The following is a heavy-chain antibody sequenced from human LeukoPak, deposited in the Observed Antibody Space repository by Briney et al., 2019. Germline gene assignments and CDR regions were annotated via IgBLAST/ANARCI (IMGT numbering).Heavy chain of an antibody. J-gene: IGHJ5*02. D-gene: IGHD2-2*01. V-gene: IGHV1-2*02. CDR3: ARSGCSSTSCYQSPNWFDP. CDR1: RNIFTGYF. CDR2: INPKNGGT. Sequence: ASVKVSCKASRNIFTGYFIHWVRQAPGQGLEWMGWINPKNGGTNPAEKFQGRVTMTRDTSLSTAFMELTGLTSDDTAVYFCARSGCSSTSCYQSPNWFDPWGQGTLVTVSS.